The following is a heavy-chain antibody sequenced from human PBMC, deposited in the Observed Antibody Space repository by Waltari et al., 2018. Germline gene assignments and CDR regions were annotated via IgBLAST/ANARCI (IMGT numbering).Heavy chain of an antibody. J-gene: IGHJ4*02. V-gene: IGHV3-48*02. Sequence: EVQLVESGGGLVQPGGSLRLSCAASGFTFSTYSITWVRQAPGKGLEWISYISGRGSVTYYSELLKARLPISRDKAKDSLFLPMNSLNEGDTAVDYCARGGGSSGYYYDYWGQGTLVTVSS. CDR2: ISGRGSVT. D-gene: IGHD3-22*01. CDR1: GFTFSTYS. CDR3: ARGGGSSGYYYDY.